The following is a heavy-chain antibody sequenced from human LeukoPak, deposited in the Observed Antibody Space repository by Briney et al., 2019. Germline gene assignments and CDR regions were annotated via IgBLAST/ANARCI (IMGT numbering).Heavy chain of an antibody. CDR1: GGSISSGTYY. V-gene: IGHV4-61*02. CDR2: IYTSGST. J-gene: IGHJ4*02. Sequence: SQTLSLTCTVSGGSISSGTYYWSWIRQPAGKGLEWIGRIYTSGSTNYNPSLKSPITISVDTSKNQFSLKLSSVTAADTAVYYCAREDYDARLWSFDYWGQGTLVTVSS. D-gene: IGHD4-17*01. CDR3: AREDYDARLWSFDY.